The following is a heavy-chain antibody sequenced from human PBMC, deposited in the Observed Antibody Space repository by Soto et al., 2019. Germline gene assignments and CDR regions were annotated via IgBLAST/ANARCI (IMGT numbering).Heavy chain of an antibody. J-gene: IGHJ3*02. D-gene: IGHD3-3*01. CDR3: AKDRGAYYDFWSGYDGAFDI. Sequence: EVQLLESGGGLVQPGGSLRLSCAASGFTFSSYAMSWVRQAPGKGLEWVSAISGSGGSTYYADSVKGRFTISRDNSKNTLYLQMNSLRAEDTAVYYCAKDRGAYYDFWSGYDGAFDIWGQATMVTVSS. V-gene: IGHV3-23*01. CDR2: ISGSGGST. CDR1: GFTFSSYA.